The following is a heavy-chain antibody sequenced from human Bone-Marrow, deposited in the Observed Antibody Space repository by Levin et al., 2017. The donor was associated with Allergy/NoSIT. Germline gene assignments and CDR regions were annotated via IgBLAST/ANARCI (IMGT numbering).Heavy chain of an antibody. CDR3: ARVSDYEVLTGNNTSVAHGMDV. CDR2: ISGSGKII. J-gene: IGHJ6*02. V-gene: IGHV3-11*01. CDR1: GFILTDYY. Sequence: KAGGSLRLSCAASGFILTDYYMTWIRRAPRKGLEWVSFISGSGKIIYYGASVKGRFTISRDIAKNTLFLQMNSLRVEDTAVYYCARVSDYEVLTGNNTSVAHGMDVWGQGTTVTVSS. D-gene: IGHD3-9*01.